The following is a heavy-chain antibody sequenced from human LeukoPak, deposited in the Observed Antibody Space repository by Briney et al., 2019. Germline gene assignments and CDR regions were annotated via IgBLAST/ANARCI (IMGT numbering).Heavy chain of an antibody. CDR1: GFTFSSYS. CDR3: ASLYGSYYDFWSGDY. D-gene: IGHD3-3*01. Sequence: PGGSLRLSCAASGFTFSSYSINWVRQAPGKGLEWVSSISSSSSYIYYADSVKGRFTISRDNAKNSLYLQMNSLRAEDTAVYYCASLYGSYYDFWSGDYWGQGTLVTVSS. V-gene: IGHV3-21*01. J-gene: IGHJ4*02. CDR2: ISSSSSYI.